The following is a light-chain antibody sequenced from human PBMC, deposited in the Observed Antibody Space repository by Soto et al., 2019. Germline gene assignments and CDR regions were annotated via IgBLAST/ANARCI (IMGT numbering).Light chain of an antibody. CDR3: QQYCSSSLT. J-gene: IGKJ4*01. Sequence: EIVLTQSPGTLSLSPGERATLSCRASQSVSSSYLAWYQQKPVQAPRLLIYGASSRATDIPDRFSGSGSGTDFTRTISRLEPEDFAVYYCQQYCSSSLTFGGGTKVEIK. CDR2: GAS. CDR1: QSVSSSY. V-gene: IGKV3-20*01.